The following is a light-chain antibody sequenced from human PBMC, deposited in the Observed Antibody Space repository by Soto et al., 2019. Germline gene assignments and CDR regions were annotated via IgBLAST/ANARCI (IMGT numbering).Light chain of an antibody. Sequence: DIQLTQSPSFLSASVGDRVTITCRASRGISSYLAWFQQIPGKPPKLVIYAASTLQPGVPSRFSGGGSGTEFTLTISSLQPEDFATYYCQQLDSYPYTCGQGTKLEIK. CDR3: QQLDSYPYT. V-gene: IGKV1-9*01. CDR1: RGISSY. CDR2: AAS. J-gene: IGKJ2*01.